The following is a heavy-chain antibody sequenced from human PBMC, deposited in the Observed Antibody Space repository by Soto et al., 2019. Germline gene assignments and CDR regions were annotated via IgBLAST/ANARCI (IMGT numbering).Heavy chain of an antibody. CDR2: FDPEDGET. CDR1: GYTLTELS. J-gene: IGHJ5*02. V-gene: IGHV1-24*01. D-gene: IGHD3-9*01. Sequence: ASVKVSCKVSGYTLTELSMHWARQAPGKGLEWMGGFDPEDGETIYAQKFQGRVTMTEDTSTDTAYMELSSLRSEDTAVYYCATVHSDYDILTGYRNWFDPWGQGTLVTVSS. CDR3: ATVHSDYDILTGYRNWFDP.